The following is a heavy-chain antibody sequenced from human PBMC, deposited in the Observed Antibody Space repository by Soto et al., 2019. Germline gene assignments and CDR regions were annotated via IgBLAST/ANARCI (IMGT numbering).Heavy chain of an antibody. CDR2: IYYSGST. CDR1: GGSISSGGYY. CDR3: ATIRYFDWFQNWFDP. D-gene: IGHD3-9*01. Sequence: QVQLQESGPGLVKPSQTLSLTCTVSGGSISSGGYYWSWIRQHPGKGLEWIGYIYYSGSTYYKPSLRSRVTISVDTSKNQFSLKLSPVTAADTAVYYCATIRYFDWFQNWFDPWGQGTLVTVSS. J-gene: IGHJ5*02. V-gene: IGHV4-31*03.